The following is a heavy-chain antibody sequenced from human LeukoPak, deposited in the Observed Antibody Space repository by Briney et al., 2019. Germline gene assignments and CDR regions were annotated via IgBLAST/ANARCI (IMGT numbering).Heavy chain of an antibody. Sequence: ASVKVSCKASGYTFTNYGISWVRQAPGQGLEWMGWINPNSGGTNYAQKFQGRVTMTRDTSISTAYMELSRLRSDDTAVYYCARDGPYSSSWSPFDYWGQGTLVTVSS. CDR3: ARDGPYSSSWSPFDY. CDR2: INPNSGGT. J-gene: IGHJ4*02. D-gene: IGHD6-13*01. V-gene: IGHV1-2*02. CDR1: GYTFTNYG.